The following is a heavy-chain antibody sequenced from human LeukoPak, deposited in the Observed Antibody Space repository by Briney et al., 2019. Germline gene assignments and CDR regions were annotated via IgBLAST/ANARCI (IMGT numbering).Heavy chain of an antibody. CDR3: ARAGATAGTTPLDY. CDR2: ISAYNGNT. D-gene: IGHD6-13*01. V-gene: IGHV1-18*01. CDR1: GYTFTSYG. Sequence: ASVKVSCKASGYTFTSYGISWVRQAPGQGLEWMGWISAYNGNTNYAQELQGRVTMTTDTSTSTAYMELRSLRSDDTAVYYCARAGATAGTTPLDYWGQGTLVTVSS. J-gene: IGHJ4*02.